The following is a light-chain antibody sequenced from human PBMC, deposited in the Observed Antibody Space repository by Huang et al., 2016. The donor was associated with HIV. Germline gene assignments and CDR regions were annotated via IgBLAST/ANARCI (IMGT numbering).Light chain of an antibody. CDR3: HQYYSFPYT. V-gene: IGKV1-16*01. J-gene: IGKJ2*01. CDR1: QGISNY. Sequence: DIQMTQSPCSLSASVGDRVTVTCRASQGISNYLAWFQQKPGKAPKSLIYSASTLQTGVPSRFSGSGSGTDFTLTISGLQPDDSATYYCHQYYSFPYTFGQGTKLDIK. CDR2: SAS.